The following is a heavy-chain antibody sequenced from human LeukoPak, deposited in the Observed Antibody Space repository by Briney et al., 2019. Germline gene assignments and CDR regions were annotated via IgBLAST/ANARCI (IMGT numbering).Heavy chain of an antibody. Sequence: PSETLYLTCTVSGGSISSGSYYWSWIRQPAGKGLEWIGRIYTSGSTNYNPSLKSRVTISVDTSKNQFSLKLSSVTAADTAVYYCAREVYDSGGNWFDPWGQGTLVTVSS. CDR1: GGSISSGSYY. D-gene: IGHD5/OR15-5a*01. J-gene: IGHJ5*02. V-gene: IGHV4-61*02. CDR3: AREVYDSGGNWFDP. CDR2: IYTSGST.